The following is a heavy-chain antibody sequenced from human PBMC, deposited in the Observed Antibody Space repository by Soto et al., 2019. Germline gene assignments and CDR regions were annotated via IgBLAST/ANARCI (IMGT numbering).Heavy chain of an antibody. CDR1: GFDFSVYW. Sequence: GGSLRLSCAASGFDFSVYWMSWVRQAPGKGPEWVANIKFDGSEKQYVDSVKGRFTISRDNARNSVFLQMNSLRAGDTAVYYCVKDGGYCSSATCYSPRNHYFDAWGRG. CDR3: VKDGGYCSSATCYSPRNHYFDA. CDR2: IKFDGSEK. V-gene: IGHV3-7*03. J-gene: IGHJ5*02. D-gene: IGHD2-2*01.